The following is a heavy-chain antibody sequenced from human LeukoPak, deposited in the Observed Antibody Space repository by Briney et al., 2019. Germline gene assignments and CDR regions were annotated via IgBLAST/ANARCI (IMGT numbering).Heavy chain of an antibody. D-gene: IGHD6-19*01. CDR3: ARDSSGWYHWFDP. CDR1: GFTFSSYS. CDR2: ISSSSSTI. J-gene: IGHJ5*02. V-gene: IGHV3-48*04. Sequence: GGSLRLSCAASGFTFSSYSMNWVRQAPGKGLEWVSYISSSSSTIYYADSVKGRFTISRDNAKNSLYLQMNSLGAEDTAVYYCARDSSGWYHWFDPWGQGTLVTVSS.